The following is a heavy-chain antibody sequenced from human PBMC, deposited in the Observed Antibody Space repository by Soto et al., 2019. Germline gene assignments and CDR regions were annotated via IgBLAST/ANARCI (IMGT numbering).Heavy chain of an antibody. V-gene: IGHV4-38-2*01. D-gene: IGHD6-6*01. CDR2: IYHSGTT. J-gene: IGHJ4*02. CDR3: VRVYGRSSCFFDS. CDR1: GYSLTSGYH. Sequence: SETLSLTCGVSGYSLTSGYHWGWIRQPPGKGLEWIGTIYHSGTTYYNPSLMSRVTMSVDTSKNQFSLKVTSATAADTAVYFCVRVYGRSSCFFDSWGQGTLLTVS.